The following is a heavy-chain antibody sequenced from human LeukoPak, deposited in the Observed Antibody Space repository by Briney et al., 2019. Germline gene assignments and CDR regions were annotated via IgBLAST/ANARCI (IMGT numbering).Heavy chain of an antibody. D-gene: IGHD6-19*01. J-gene: IGHJ4*02. Sequence: GASVKVSCKASGYTFTGYYMHWVRQAPGQGLEWMGWINPNSGGTNYAQKFQGRVTMTRDTSISTAYMELSRLRSDDTAVYYCARDYVWGQWLVPFDYWGQGILVTVSS. CDR3: ARDYVWGQWLVPFDY. V-gene: IGHV1-2*02. CDR1: GYTFTGYY. CDR2: INPNSGGT.